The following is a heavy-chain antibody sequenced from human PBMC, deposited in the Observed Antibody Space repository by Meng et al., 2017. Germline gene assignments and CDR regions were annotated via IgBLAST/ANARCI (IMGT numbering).Heavy chain of an antibody. D-gene: IGHD6-13*01. CDR2: ISYDGSNK. Sequence: GESLKISCAASGFTLSSYAMHWVRQAPGKGLEWVAVISYDGSNKYYADSVKGRFTISRDNSKNTLYLQMNSLRAEDTAVYYCASSAREGIAAAEGWGQGTLVTVSS. V-gene: IGHV3-30*04. CDR1: GFTLSSYA. CDR3: ASSAREGIAAAEG. J-gene: IGHJ4*02.